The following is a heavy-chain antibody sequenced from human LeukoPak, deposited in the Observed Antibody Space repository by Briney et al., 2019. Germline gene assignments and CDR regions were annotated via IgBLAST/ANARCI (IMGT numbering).Heavy chain of an antibody. Sequence: ETLSLTCAVYGGSFSGYYWSWVRQAPGKGLEWVSAISGSGDSTYYPDSVKGRFTISRDNSKNTLYLQMNSLRAEDTAIYYCAKEKDSYGYFDYWGQGTLVTVSS. CDR2: ISGSGDST. CDR3: AKEKDSYGYFDY. V-gene: IGHV3-23*01. D-gene: IGHD4-17*01. J-gene: IGHJ4*02. CDR1: GGSFSGYY.